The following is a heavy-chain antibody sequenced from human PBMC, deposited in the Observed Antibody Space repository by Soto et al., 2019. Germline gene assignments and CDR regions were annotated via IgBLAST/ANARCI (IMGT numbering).Heavy chain of an antibody. Sequence: SETLSLTCTVSGGSISSYYWSWIRQPPGKGLEWIGYIYYSGSTNYNPSLKSRVTISVDTSKNQFSLKLSSVTAADTAVYYCARHRDIVVVPAGVFDYWGQGTLVTVSS. CDR1: GGSISSYY. D-gene: IGHD2-2*01. V-gene: IGHV4-59*08. J-gene: IGHJ4*02. CDR2: IYYSGST. CDR3: ARHRDIVVVPAGVFDY.